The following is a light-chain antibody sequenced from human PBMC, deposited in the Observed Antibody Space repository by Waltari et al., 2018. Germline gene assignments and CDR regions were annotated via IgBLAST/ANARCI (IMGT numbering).Light chain of an antibody. CDR1: QSVSSN. J-gene: IGKJ3*01. Sequence: EFVLTQSPATLSLSPGERATLSCRASQSVSSNLAWYQHKPGQTPRLLIYAASNRATGIPARFSGSGSGTDFTLTISSLEPEDFAVYYCQQRSTWPEVTFGPGTKVDIK. CDR3: QQRSTWPEVT. V-gene: IGKV3-11*01. CDR2: AAS.